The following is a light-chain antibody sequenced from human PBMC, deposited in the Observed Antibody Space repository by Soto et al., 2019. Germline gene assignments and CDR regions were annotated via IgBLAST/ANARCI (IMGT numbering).Light chain of an antibody. V-gene: IGLV1-44*01. CDR2: NDN. Sequence: QSVLTQPPSASATPGQRVTISCSGSSSNIGSRTVNWYQQLPGSAPKLLVYNDNQRPSGVPDRFSGSKSGTSASLAISGLQSDDEDDYYCAAWDGRLHVIFGGGTKLTVL. CDR1: SSNIGSRT. CDR3: AAWDGRLHVI. J-gene: IGLJ2*01.